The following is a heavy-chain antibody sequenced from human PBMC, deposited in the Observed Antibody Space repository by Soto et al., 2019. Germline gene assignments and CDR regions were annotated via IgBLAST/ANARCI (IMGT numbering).Heavy chain of an antibody. CDR3: AKERGLTASTLCGY. Sequence: QVQLVQSGPEVKMPGASVNVSCKASGYTFTSYGINWVRQAPGQGLEWTGRVSTYNGNTKYAQKFQGRVTMTTDTSTTTVYMHLRSLRSDDTAVYYCAKERGLTASTLCGYGGQGTVVTVS. V-gene: IGHV1-18*01. CDR1: GYTFTSYG. D-gene: IGHD2-21*01. CDR2: VSTYNGNT. J-gene: IGHJ4*02.